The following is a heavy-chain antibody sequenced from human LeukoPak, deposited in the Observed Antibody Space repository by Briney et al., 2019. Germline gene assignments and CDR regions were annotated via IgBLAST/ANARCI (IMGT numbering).Heavy chain of an antibody. CDR2: INRGGSI. V-gene: IGHV4-61*02. J-gene: IGHJ6*03. Sequence: SETLSLTCSVSGGSISSGNYYWSWIRQPAGKGLEWIGRINRGGSINYIPSLKSRVTVSIDTSMNQFSLKLTSVTAADTAVYYCARSYAQDYCHMDVWGKGTTVTVFS. CDR1: GGSISSGNYY. CDR3: ARSYAQDYCHMDV. D-gene: IGHD2-2*01.